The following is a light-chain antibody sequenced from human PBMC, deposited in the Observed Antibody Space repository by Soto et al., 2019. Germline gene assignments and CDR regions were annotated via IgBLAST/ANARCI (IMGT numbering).Light chain of an antibody. CDR1: QSLSGY. CDR2: GAS. V-gene: IGKV3-11*01. Sequence: DIVLTQSPATLSLSLGERATLSCRASQSLSGYLAWYQQKPGQPPRLLIYGASHRATGIPARFTGTGSGTDFTLTISRLEPEDFAVYYCQDRGNWPIYTFGGGTKLDLK. J-gene: IGKJ4*01. CDR3: QDRGNWPIYT.